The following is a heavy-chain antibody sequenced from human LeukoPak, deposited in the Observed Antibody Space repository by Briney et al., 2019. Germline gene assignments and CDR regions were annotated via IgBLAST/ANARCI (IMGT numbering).Heavy chain of an antibody. D-gene: IGHD3-16*01. V-gene: IGHV3-23*01. Sequence: GGSLRLSCAAAGFTFSSYAMSWVRQAPGKGLEWVSAIRGSGGSTYYADSVKGRFTISRDNSKNTLYLQMNSLRAEDTAVYYCARIMNAYGIDYWGQGTLVTVTS. CDR1: GFTFSSYA. J-gene: IGHJ4*02. CDR2: IRGSGGST. CDR3: ARIMNAYGIDY.